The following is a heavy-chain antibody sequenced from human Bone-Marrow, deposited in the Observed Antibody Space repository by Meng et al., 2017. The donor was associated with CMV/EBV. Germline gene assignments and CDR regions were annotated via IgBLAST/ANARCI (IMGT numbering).Heavy chain of an antibody. CDR1: GFTFSSYS. V-gene: IGHV3-20*04. CDR2: INWNGGST. D-gene: IGHD6-13*01. CDR3: ARVVGSGYSSSWYYYGFDP. Sequence: GESLKISCAASGFTFSSYSMNWVGQAPGKGLEWVSGINWNGGSTGYADSVKGRFTISRDNAKNSLYLQMNSLRAEDTAVYYCARVVGSGYSSSWYYYGFDPWGQGTLVTVSS. J-gene: IGHJ5*02.